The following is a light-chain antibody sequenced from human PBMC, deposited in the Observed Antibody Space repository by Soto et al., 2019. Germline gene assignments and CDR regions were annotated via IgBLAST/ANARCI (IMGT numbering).Light chain of an antibody. CDR1: QSVSSN. V-gene: IGKV3-15*01. CDR3: QQYNNWPPVT. J-gene: IGKJ2*01. Sequence: ERVMTQSPATLSVSPGEGATLSCRASQSVSSNLAWYQQRPGQAPRLLIYGASTRATGIPARFSGSGSGTEFTLTISSLQSEDFAVYYCQQYNNWPPVTFGQGTKLEIK. CDR2: GAS.